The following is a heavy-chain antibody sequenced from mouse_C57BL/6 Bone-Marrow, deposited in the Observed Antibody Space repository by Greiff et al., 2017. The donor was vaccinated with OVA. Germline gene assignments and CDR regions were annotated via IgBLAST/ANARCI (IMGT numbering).Heavy chain of an antibody. CDR1: GYTFTSYG. D-gene: IGHD1-1*01. Sequence: VKLVESGAELARPGASVKLSCKASGYTFTSYGISWVKQRTGQGLEWIGEIYPRSGNTYYNEKFKGKATLTADKSSSTAYMELRSLTSEDSAVYFCAREITTVVENFDYWGQGTTLTVSS. V-gene: IGHV1-81*01. CDR2: IYPRSGNT. CDR3: AREITTVVENFDY. J-gene: IGHJ2*01.